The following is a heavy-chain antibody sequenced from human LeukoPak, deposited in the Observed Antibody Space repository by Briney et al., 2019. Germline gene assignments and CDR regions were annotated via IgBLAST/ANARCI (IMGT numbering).Heavy chain of an antibody. CDR3: ARDLLELEEWELLELTPTNRGGAFDI. J-gene: IGHJ3*02. Sequence: GASVKVSCKASGYTFTGYYMHWVRQAPGQGLEWMGWINPNSGGTNYAQKFQGRGTMTRDTSISTAYMELSRLRSDDTAVYYCARDLLELEEWELLELTPTNRGGAFDIWGQGTMVTVSS. CDR1: GYTFTGYY. D-gene: IGHD1-26*01. CDR2: INPNSGGT. V-gene: IGHV1-2*02.